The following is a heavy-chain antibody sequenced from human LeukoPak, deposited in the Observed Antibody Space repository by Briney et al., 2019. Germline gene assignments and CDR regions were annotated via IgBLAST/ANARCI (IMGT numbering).Heavy chain of an antibody. D-gene: IGHD6-13*01. V-gene: IGHV3-30*02. Sequence: GGSLRLSCAASGFTVSSNYMSWVRQAPGKGLEWVAFIRYDGSNKYYADSVKGRFTISRDNSKNTLYLQMNSLRAEDTAVYYCAKDREESSSWSAIDYWGQGTLVTVSS. J-gene: IGHJ4*02. CDR3: AKDREESSSWSAIDY. CDR1: GFTVSSNY. CDR2: IRYDGSNK.